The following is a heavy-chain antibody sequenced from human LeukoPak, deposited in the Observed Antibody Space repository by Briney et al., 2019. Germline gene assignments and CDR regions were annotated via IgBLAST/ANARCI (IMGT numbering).Heavy chain of an antibody. V-gene: IGHV1-2*02. CDR3: ARDGVFRFEVGDVYYYYMDV. CDR2: INPNSGDT. D-gene: IGHD2-21*02. Sequence: ASVKVSCKASGYIFTGYYIHWVRQTPGQGLEWMGWINPNSGDTKYAQKFQGRVTMTRDTSNNTVYMDLTRLIFDDTAMYYCARDGVFRFEVGDVYYYYMDVWGKGTTVIISS. J-gene: IGHJ6*03. CDR1: GYIFTGYY.